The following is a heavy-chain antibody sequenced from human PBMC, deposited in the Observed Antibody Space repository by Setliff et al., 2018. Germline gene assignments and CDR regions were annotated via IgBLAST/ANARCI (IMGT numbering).Heavy chain of an antibody. CDR3: AKFGPLDLTGDWAFDN. D-gene: IGHD7-27*01. J-gene: IGHJ4*02. V-gene: IGHV4-34*01. Sequence: SETLSLTCAVYGRSFSSFYWSWIRQPPGKGLEWIGEINHSGTTNYNPSLKSRVTISVDTSKKQFSLKLSSVTAADTAVYYCAKFGPLDLTGDWAFDNWGQGTLVTVSS. CDR1: GRSFSSFY. CDR2: INHSGTT.